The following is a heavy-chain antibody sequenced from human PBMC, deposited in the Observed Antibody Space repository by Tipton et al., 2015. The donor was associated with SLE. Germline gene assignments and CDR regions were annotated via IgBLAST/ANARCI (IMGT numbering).Heavy chain of an antibody. CDR3: AKETPGYYYDSSGYPDAFDI. CDR2: TYYRSKWYN. D-gene: IGHD3-22*01. J-gene: IGHJ3*02. Sequence: TLSLTCAISGDSVSSNSAAWNWIRQSPSRGLEWLGRTYYRSKWYNDYAVSVKSRITINPDTSKNKFSLQLNSVTPEDTAVYYCAKETPGYYYDSSGYPDAFDIWGQGTMVTVSS. V-gene: IGHV6-1*01. CDR1: GDSVSSNSAA.